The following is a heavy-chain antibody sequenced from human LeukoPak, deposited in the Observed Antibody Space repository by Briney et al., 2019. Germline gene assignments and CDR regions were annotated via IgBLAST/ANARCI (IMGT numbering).Heavy chain of an antibody. CDR3: AKAAVVDTAMEEFDY. V-gene: IGHV3-23*01. J-gene: IGHJ4*02. CDR1: GFTFSSYA. CDR2: ISGSGGST. D-gene: IGHD5-18*01. Sequence: GGSLRLSCAASGFTFSSYAMSWVRQAPGKGLEWVSAISGSGGSTYYADSVEGRFTISRDNSKNTLYLQMNSLRAEDTAVYYCAKAAVVDTAMEEFDYWGQGTLVTVSS.